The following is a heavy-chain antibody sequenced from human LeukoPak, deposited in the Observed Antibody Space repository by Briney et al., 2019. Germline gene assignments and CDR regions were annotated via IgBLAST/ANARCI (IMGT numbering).Heavy chain of an antibody. V-gene: IGHV1-2*02. J-gene: IGHJ5*02. CDR1: GYTFTGYY. CDR2: INPNSGGT. CDR3: ARVVVPAAFNWFDP. D-gene: IGHD2-2*01. Sequence: RASVKVSCKASGYTFTGYYMHWVRQAPGQGLEWMGWINPNSGGTNYAQKFQGRVTMTRDTSISTAYMELSRLRSDDTAVYYCARVVVPAAFNWFDPWGQGTLVTVSS.